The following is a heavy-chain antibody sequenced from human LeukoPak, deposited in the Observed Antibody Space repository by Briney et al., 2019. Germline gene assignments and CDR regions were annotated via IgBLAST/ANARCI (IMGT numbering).Heavy chain of an antibody. CDR2: ISSSGSTI. D-gene: IGHD6-13*01. V-gene: IGHV3-11*04. J-gene: IGHJ4*02. CDR3: ARAKAAAAPGDY. Sequence: PGGSLRLSXAASGLTFSDYYMSWLRQAPGKGLEWVSYISSSGSTIYYADSVKGRFTISRDNAKNSLYLQMNSLRAEDTAVYYCARAKAAAAPGDYWGQGTLVTVSS. CDR1: GLTFSDYY.